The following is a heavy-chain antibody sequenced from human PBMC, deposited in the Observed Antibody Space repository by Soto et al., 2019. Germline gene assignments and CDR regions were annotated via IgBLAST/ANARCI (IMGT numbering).Heavy chain of an antibody. CDR3: ATSVNSAMAFDY. J-gene: IGHJ4*02. CDR1: GYTFTHYY. CDR2: INPNGGIT. D-gene: IGHD5-18*01. Sequence: ASVKVSCKASGYTFTHYYIHWVRQAPGQGLEWMGIINPNGGITTYAQKFRAGFTMTRDTSTSTVYLELSSLRSEDSAIYYCATSVNSAMAFDYWGQGTLVTVSS. V-gene: IGHV1-46*01.